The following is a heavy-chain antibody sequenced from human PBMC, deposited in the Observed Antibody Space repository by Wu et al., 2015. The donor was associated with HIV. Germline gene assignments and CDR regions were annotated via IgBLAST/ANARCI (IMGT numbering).Heavy chain of an antibody. V-gene: IGHV1-24*01. J-gene: IGHJ3*01. D-gene: IGHD1-1*01. CDR3: ATLIRYNLNDKADAFDF. Sequence: QVQLVQSGAEVKKPGASVKVSCKVSGYTLTESSIHWVRQTPGKGLEWMGGFDPEDDETTYAQSFQGRLTMTEDTSTDTAYMELSSLSSDDTAVYYCATLIRYNLNDKADAFDFWATGQWSPS. CDR1: GYTLTESS. CDR2: FDPEDDET.